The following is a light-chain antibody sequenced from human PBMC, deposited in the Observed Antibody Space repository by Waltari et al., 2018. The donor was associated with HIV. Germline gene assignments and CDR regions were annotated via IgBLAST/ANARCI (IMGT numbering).Light chain of an antibody. J-gene: IGKJ4*01. V-gene: IGKV4-1*01. CDR3: HQYFNTPLT. Sequence: IVMTQSPDSLSVSLGGRATINCTSSQSVFYSSNNKDYLAWYQVRPGQPPNLLIYWASPRESGFPDRFSGSGSGTNFTLTITSLQAEDVATYYCHQYFNTPLTFGGGTTVEI. CDR2: WAS. CDR1: QSVFYSSNNKDY.